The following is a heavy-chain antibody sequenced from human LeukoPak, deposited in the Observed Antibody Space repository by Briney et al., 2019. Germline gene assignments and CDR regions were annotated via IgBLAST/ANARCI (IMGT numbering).Heavy chain of an antibody. Sequence: GASVKVSCKASGYTFTGYYMHWVRQAPGQGLEWMGWINPNSGGTNYAQKFQGRVTMTRDTSISTAYMELSRLRSDDTAVYYCAKVWDSILEWSWLPPDYWGQGTLVTVSS. CDR1: GYTFTGYY. J-gene: IGHJ4*02. CDR2: INPNSGGT. D-gene: IGHD3-3*01. V-gene: IGHV1-2*02. CDR3: AKVWDSILEWSWLPPDY.